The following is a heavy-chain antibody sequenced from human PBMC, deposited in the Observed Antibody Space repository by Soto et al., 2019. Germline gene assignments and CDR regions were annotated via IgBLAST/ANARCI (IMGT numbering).Heavy chain of an antibody. CDR3: ASSDGHPGDFFYYNGMDV. Sequence: SETLSLTCSVSGASIRNYYWHWVRQLPGKGLEWIGYVYTPDYTRYNSPLKSRVTISVDPSKSQFSLRLNSVTAADTAVYYCASSDGHPGDFFYYNGMDVWGQGTTVTVSS. J-gene: IGHJ6*02. V-gene: IGHV4-4*08. CDR2: VYTPDYT. D-gene: IGHD3-10*01. CDR1: GASIRNYY.